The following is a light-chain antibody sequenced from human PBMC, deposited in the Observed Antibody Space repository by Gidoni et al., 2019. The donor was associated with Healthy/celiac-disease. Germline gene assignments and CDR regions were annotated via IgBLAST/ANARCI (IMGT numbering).Light chain of an antibody. Sequence: QSTLTQPASVSESPGQSITISCTGTSSDVGGYNYVSWYQQHPGKAPKLMIYDVSNRPSGVSTRFSGSKSGNTASLTISGLQAEDEADYYCSSYTSSSTRVFGGGTKLTVL. CDR2: DVS. V-gene: IGLV2-14*01. CDR3: SSYTSSSTRV. J-gene: IGLJ3*02. CDR1: SSDVGGYNY.